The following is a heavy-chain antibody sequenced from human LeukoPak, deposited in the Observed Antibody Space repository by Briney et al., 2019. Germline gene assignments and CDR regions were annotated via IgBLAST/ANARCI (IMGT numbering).Heavy chain of an antibody. V-gene: IGHV3-74*01. CDR3: ARVIGWDEPFDI. D-gene: IGHD1-26*01. Sequence: PGGSLRLSCSASGFTLSSYWMHWVRQAPGKGLVWVSRINTEGSSTNYADSVKGRFTVSRDNAKNTLYLQMNSLRAEDTAVYYCARVIGWDEPFDIWGQGTMVTVSS. CDR1: GFTLSSYW. CDR2: INTEGSST. J-gene: IGHJ3*02.